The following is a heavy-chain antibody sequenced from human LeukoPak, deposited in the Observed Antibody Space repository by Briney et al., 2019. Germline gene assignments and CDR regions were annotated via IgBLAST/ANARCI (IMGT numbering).Heavy chain of an antibody. D-gene: IGHD3-10*01. V-gene: IGHV3-66*01. CDR3: ARDGSGRVPEMSAPDY. CDR1: GFTVSSNY. CDR2: SYSGGST. J-gene: IGHJ4*02. Sequence: GGSLRLSCAASGFTVSSNYMSWVRQAPGKGLEWVSVSYSGGSTYYADSVKGRFIISRDNSKNTLYLQMNSLRAEDTAVYYCARDGSGRVPEMSAPDYWGQGTLVTVSS.